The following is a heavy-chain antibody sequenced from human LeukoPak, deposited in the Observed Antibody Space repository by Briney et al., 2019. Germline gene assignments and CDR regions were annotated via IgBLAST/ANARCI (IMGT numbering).Heavy chain of an antibody. CDR1: GFTFSSYA. CDR3: ARGRYDDA. V-gene: IGHV3-7*01. D-gene: IGHD3-3*01. J-gene: IGHJ5*02. Sequence: PGGSLRLSCAASGFTFSSYAMSWVRQAPGKGLEWVADIKQDGSKKYYMDSVKGRFTISRDNAKNSLYLQMNSLRAEDTAVYYCARGRYDDAWGQGTLVTVSS. CDR2: IKQDGSKK.